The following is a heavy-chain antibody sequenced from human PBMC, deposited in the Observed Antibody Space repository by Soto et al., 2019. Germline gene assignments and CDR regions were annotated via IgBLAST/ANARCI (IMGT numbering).Heavy chain of an antibody. CDR3: AGVLRYFDWLKGLYGMDV. Sequence: GGSLRLSCAASGFTFSSYSMNWVRQAPGKGLEWVSYISSSSSTIYYADSVKGRFTISRDNAKNSLYLQMNSLRDEDTAVYYCAGVLRYFDWLKGLYGMDVWGQGTTVTVSS. D-gene: IGHD3-9*01. CDR2: ISSSSSTI. V-gene: IGHV3-48*02. CDR1: GFTFSSYS. J-gene: IGHJ6*02.